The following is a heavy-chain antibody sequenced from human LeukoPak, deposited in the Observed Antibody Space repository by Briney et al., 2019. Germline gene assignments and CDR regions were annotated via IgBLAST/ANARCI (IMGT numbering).Heavy chain of an antibody. CDR3: ATFSRYFDLHLDAFDI. Sequence: ASVEVSCKVSGYTLTELSMHWVRQAPGKGLEWMGGFDPEDGETIYAQKFQGRVTMTEDTSTDTAYMELSSLRSEDTAVYYCATFSRYFDLHLDAFDIWGQGTMVTVSS. V-gene: IGHV1-24*01. J-gene: IGHJ3*02. D-gene: IGHD3-9*01. CDR2: FDPEDGET. CDR1: GYTLTELS.